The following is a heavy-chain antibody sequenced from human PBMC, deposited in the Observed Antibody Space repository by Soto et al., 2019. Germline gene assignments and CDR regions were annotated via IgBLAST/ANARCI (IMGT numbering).Heavy chain of an antibody. V-gene: IGHV3-21*01. Sequence: EVQLVESGGGLVKPGGSLRLSCAASGFTFSSYSMNWVRQAPGKGLEWVSSISSSSSYIYYADSVKGRFTISRDNAKNSLYLQMNSLRAEDTAVYYCARDSQGGILWFGEASSYYYGMDVW. J-gene: IGHJ6*01. CDR1: GFTFSSYS. CDR3: ARDSQGGILWFGEASSYYYGMDV. D-gene: IGHD3-10*01. CDR2: ISSSSSYI.